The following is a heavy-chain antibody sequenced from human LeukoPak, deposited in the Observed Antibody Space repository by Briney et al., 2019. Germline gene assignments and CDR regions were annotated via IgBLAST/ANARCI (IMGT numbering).Heavy chain of an antibody. V-gene: IGHV3-7*01. CDR1: GFTFSSYW. J-gene: IGHJ4*02. D-gene: IGHD3-10*01. CDR3: AREKGLWFGELWYYFDY. Sequence: GGSLRLSCAASGFTFSSYWMSWVRQAPGKGLEWVANIKQDGSEKYYVDSVKGRFTISRDNAKNSLYLQMNSLRAEDTAVYYCAREKGLWFGELWYYFDYWGQGTLVTVSS. CDR2: IKQDGSEK.